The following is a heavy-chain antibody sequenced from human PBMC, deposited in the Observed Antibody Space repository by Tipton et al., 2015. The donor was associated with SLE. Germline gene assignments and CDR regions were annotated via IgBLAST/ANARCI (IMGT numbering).Heavy chain of an antibody. Sequence: AVSGFTFSSYWMHWVRQAPGKGLVWVSRINSDGSSTSYADSVKGRFTISSDNAKNTLYLQMNSLRAEDTAVYYCARTFGGVIVYYFDYWGQGTLVTVSS. D-gene: IGHD3-16*02. CDR2: INSDGSST. CDR1: GFTFSSYW. V-gene: IGHV3-74*01. J-gene: IGHJ4*02. CDR3: ARTFGGVIVYYFDY.